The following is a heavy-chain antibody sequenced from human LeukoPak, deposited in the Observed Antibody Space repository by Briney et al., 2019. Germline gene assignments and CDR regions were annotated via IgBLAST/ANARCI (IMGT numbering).Heavy chain of an antibody. V-gene: IGHV3-30*02. Sequence: GGSLRLSCAASGFTFSSYGMHWVRQAPGKGLEWVAFIRYDGSNKYYADSVKGRFTISRDNAKNSLYLQMNSLGAEDTAVYYCARDDDRDGYNSGGHHLYYFDYWGQGTLVTVSS. J-gene: IGHJ4*02. CDR2: IRYDGSNK. CDR3: ARDDDRDGYNSGGHHLYYFDY. CDR1: GFTFSSYG. D-gene: IGHD5-24*01.